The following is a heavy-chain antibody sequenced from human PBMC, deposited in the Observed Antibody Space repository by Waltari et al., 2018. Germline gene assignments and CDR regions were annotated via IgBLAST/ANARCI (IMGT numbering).Heavy chain of an antibody. Sequence: QMQLQESGPGLVKPSETLSLTCTVSGGSIGSNYWSWIRQPPGKGLEWIGYIYYSGSTNYNPSLKSRVTISVDTSNNQFSLKLSSVTAADTAVYYCARHGGIQLWSLDYWGQGTLVTVSS. CDR1: GGSIGSNY. D-gene: IGHD5-18*01. V-gene: IGHV4-59*08. CDR2: IYYSGST. CDR3: ARHGGIQLWSLDY. J-gene: IGHJ4*02.